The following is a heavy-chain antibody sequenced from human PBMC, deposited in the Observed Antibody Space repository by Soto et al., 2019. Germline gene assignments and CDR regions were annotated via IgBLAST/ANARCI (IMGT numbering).Heavy chain of an antibody. J-gene: IGHJ4*02. Sequence: SETLSLTCTVSGGSLGSSSYYWGWIRQSPGKGLEWIGNIYYSGNTFYNPSLKSRVTISVDTSKNQFYLHLSSVTAADTAIFYCASIAAPGTTHFDFWGQGTLVTSPQ. CDR2: IYYSGNT. V-gene: IGHV4-39*01. CDR1: GGSLGSSSYY. D-gene: IGHD6-13*01. CDR3: ASIAAPGTTHFDF.